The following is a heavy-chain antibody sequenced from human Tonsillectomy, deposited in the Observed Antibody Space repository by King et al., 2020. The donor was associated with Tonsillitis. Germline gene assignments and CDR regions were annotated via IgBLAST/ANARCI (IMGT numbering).Heavy chain of an antibody. CDR1: GYTLTSYG. CDR3: AGVHVDTAMVWL. D-gene: IGHD5-18*01. CDR2: ISAYNGNT. Sequence: VQLVESGAEVKKPGASVKVSCKASGYTLTSYGISWVRQAPGQGLEWMRWISAYNGNTNYAQKFQGRVTMTTDTSTSTGYMEVRSLRSDDTAVYYYAGVHVDTAMVWLWGQGSLVTVSS. J-gene: IGHJ4*02. V-gene: IGHV1-18*01.